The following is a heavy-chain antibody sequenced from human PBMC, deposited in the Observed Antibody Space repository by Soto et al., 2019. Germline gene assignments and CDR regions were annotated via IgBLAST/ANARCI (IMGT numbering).Heavy chain of an antibody. CDR2: IYYSGNS. D-gene: IGHD5-18*01. Sequence: QVQLQESGPGLVKPSETLSLTCTVSGGSVSSGSDFWSWIRQPPGRGLEWIGYIYYSGNSNYNPSLKSRVTISMNTSKNQFSLKLTSVTAADTAVYYCARIGGYSYDGEGVWGQGTTVTVSS. V-gene: IGHV4-61*01. CDR1: GGSVSSGSDF. CDR3: ARIGGYSYDGEGV. J-gene: IGHJ6*02.